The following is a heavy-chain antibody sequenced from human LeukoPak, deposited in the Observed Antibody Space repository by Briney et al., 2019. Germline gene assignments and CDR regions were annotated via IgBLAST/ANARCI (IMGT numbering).Heavy chain of an antibody. CDR3: ARMPRGPDV. V-gene: IGHV3-7*01. CDR1: AFTFNTYW. CDR2: IKQDGSEK. D-gene: IGHD2-2*01. Sequence: PGGSLRLSCAASAFTFNTYWMHWVRQAPGKGLEWVASIKQDGSEKYYVDSMKGRFTISRDNAKNSLYLQMNSLRVEDTAVYYCARMPRGPDVWGKGTTVTVSS. J-gene: IGHJ6*04.